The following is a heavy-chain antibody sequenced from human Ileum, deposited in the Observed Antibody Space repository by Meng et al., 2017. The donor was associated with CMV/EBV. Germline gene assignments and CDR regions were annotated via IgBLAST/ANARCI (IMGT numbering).Heavy chain of an antibody. V-gene: IGHV1-69*12. CDR1: GGTFSSNA. CDR2: ISPIFRTS. J-gene: IGHJ4*02. D-gene: IGHD1-14*01. Sequence: QVQLVQSGAEVKKPWSSVKVSCEASGGTFSSNAISWVRHAPGQGLEWMGVISPIFRTSNYAQKFQGRLTITADESTSTAYMELSSLTSGDTAVYYCATSGRGPKYYFDYWGQGTLVTVSS. CDR3: ATSGRGPKYYFDY.